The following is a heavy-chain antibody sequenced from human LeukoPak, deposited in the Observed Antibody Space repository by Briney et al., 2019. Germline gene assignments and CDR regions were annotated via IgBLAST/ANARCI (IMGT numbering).Heavy chain of an antibody. Sequence: PSRTLSLTCAVSGGSISSSNWWSWVRQPPGKGLEWIGEIYHSGSTNYNPSLKSRVTISVDTSKNQFSLKLSSVTAADTAVYYCAGEVGDIVVVGRAGAFDIWGQGTMVTVSS. D-gene: IGHD2-15*01. V-gene: IGHV4-4*02. CDR2: IYHSGST. CDR1: GGSISSSNW. CDR3: AGEVGDIVVVGRAGAFDI. J-gene: IGHJ3*02.